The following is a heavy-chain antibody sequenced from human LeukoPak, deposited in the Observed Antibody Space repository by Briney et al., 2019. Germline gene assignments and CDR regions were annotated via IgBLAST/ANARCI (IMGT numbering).Heavy chain of an antibody. CDR3: ARDGGSYSDAFDI. D-gene: IGHD1-26*01. CDR1: GYTFTGYY. Sequence: ASVKVSCKASGYTFTGYYMHWVRQAPGQGLEWMGWINPNSGGTNYAQKFQGWVTMTRDTSISTAYMELSRLRSDDTAVYYCARDGGSYSDAFDIWGQGTMVTVSS. V-gene: IGHV1-2*04. CDR2: INPNSGGT. J-gene: IGHJ3*02.